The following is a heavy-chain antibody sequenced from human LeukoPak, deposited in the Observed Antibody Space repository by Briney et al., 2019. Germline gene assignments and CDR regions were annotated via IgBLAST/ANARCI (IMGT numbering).Heavy chain of an antibody. CDR1: GFTFSNAW. V-gene: IGHV3-15*01. J-gene: IGHJ4*02. Sequence: GGSLRLSCAASGFTFSNAWMSWVRQAPGKGLEWVGRIKSKTDGGTTDYAAPVKGRFTISRDDSKNTLYLQMNSLKTEDTAVYYCTTDPMILTSGDYWGQGTLVTVSS. CDR3: TTDPMILTSGDY. D-gene: IGHD3-22*01. CDR2: IKSKTDGGTT.